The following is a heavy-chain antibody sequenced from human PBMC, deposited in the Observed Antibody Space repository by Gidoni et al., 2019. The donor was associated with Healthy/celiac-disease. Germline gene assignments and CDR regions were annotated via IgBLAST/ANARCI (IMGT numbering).Heavy chain of an antibody. CDR2: ISYDGSNK. CDR3: AKAHYYDSSGYIDY. Sequence: VQLVETGGGVVQPGRSLRLSCAASGFTFSSYAMHWVRQAPGKGLEWVAVISYDGSNKYYSDSVKGRFTISRDNSKNTLYLQMNSLRAEDTAVYYCAKAHYYDSSGYIDYWGQGTLVTVSS. D-gene: IGHD3-22*01. J-gene: IGHJ4*02. V-gene: IGHV3-30-3*01. CDR1: GFTFSSYA.